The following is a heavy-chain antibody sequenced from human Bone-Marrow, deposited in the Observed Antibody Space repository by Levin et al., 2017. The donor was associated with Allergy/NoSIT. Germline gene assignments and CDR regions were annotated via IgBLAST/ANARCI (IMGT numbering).Heavy chain of an antibody. D-gene: IGHD2-21*02. V-gene: IGHV4-4*02. CDR3: ARLSYCGGDCYWDWFDP. Sequence: PSETLSLTCAVSGGSISSSNWWSWVRQPPGKGLEWIGEIYHSGSTNYNPSLKSRVTISVDKSKNQFSLKLSSVTAADTAVYYCARLSYCGGDCYWDWFDPWGQGTLVTVSS. J-gene: IGHJ5*02. CDR1: GGSISSSNW. CDR2: IYHSGST.